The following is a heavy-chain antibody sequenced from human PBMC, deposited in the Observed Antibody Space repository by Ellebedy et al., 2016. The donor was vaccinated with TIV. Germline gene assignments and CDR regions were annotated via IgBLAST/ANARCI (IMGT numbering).Heavy chain of an antibody. D-gene: IGHD6-6*01. CDR2: TYYRSKWYY. J-gene: IGHJ4*02. Sequence: SQTLSLTCAISGDSVSSNSGAWNWIRQSPSRGLEWLGRTYYRSKWYYEYAASVKSRITIHPDTSKNQFSLQLNSVTPEDTAVYYCAGYSYVSSPLWGQGTLVTVS. V-gene: IGHV6-1*01. CDR3: AGYSYVSSPL. CDR1: GDSVSSNSGA.